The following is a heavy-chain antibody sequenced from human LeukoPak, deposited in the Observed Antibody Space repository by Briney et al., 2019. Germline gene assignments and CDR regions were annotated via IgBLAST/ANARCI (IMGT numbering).Heavy chain of an antibody. CDR1: GGSISSGRYY. CDR3: ARDHYYYYYMDV. V-gene: IGHV4-39*02. CDR2: IYYSGST. J-gene: IGHJ6*03. Sequence: SETLSLTCTVSGGSISSGRYYWGWIRQPPGKGLEWIGSIYYSGSTYYNPSLKSRVTISVDTSKNQFSLKLSSVTAADTAVYYCARDHYYYYYMDVWGKGTTVTISS.